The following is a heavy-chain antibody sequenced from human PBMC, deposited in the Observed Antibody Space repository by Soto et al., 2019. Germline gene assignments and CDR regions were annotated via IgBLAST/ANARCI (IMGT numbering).Heavy chain of an antibody. V-gene: IGHV4-59*01. CDR2: IYYSGST. J-gene: IGHJ4*02. CDR1: GGSLSSYY. Sequence: SETLSLTCTVSGGSLSSYYWRLIRQPPGKGLECIWYIYYSGSTNYNPSLKSRVTISVDTSKNQFSLKLSSVTAADTAVYYCARLGGSRWDVVDYWGQGTLVTVSS. CDR3: ARLGGSRWDVVDY. D-gene: IGHD6-13*01.